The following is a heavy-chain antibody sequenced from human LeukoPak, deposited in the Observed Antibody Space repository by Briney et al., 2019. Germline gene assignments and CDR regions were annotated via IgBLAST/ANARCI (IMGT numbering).Heavy chain of an antibody. CDR1: GGSISSYY. CDR2: IYYSGST. V-gene: IGHV4-59*01. CDR3: ARESLHYGMDV. J-gene: IGHJ6*02. Sequence: SETLSLTCTVSGGSISSYYWSWIRQPPGKGLEWIGYIYYSGSTNYNPSLKSRVTISVDTSKNQFSLKLSSVTAADTAVYCCARESLHYGMDVWGQGTTVTVSS.